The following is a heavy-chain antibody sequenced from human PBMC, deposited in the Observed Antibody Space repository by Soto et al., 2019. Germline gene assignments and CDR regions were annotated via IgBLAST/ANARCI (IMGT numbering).Heavy chain of an antibody. V-gene: IGHV3-30*14. Sequence: QVQLVESGGDVVQPGRSLRLSCTASGFPFSTYAMHWVRQAPGKGLEWVAVISSDGTNTYYADFVKGRFTISRDNSKNRLKLQKNSLRNEDTAVYHCAREKAVAGLEYWGQGDMVTVSA. CDR1: GFPFSTYA. CDR3: AREKAVAGLEY. J-gene: IGHJ4*02. CDR2: ISSDGTNT. D-gene: IGHD6-19*01.